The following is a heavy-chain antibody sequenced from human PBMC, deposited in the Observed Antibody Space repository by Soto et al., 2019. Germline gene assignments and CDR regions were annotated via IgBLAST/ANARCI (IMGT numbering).Heavy chain of an antibody. V-gene: IGHV4-34*01. CDR2: IHHSGST. D-gene: IGHD3-16*01. Sequence: SETLSLTCTAYGESFNGYYWSWIRQPPGKGLEWIGEIHHSGSTNYNPSLKSRVTFSIDTSKRQFSLKVRSVTAADTALYYCARESFSASPNFFDYWGRGTQVTVSS. CDR3: ARESFSASPNFFDY. CDR1: GESFNGYY. J-gene: IGHJ4*02.